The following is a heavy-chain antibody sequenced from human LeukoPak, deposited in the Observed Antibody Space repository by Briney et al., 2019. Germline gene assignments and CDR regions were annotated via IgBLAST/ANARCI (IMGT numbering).Heavy chain of an antibody. CDR1: GFTFSNYG. J-gene: IGHJ4*02. V-gene: IGHV3-23*01. D-gene: IGHD3-10*01. Sequence: PGGTQRLSCAASGFTFSNYGMNWVRQAPGKGLEWVSAISGSGGSTYYADSVKGRFTISRDNSKNTLYLQMNSLRAEDTAVYYCAKERSMVRGVIPYYFDYWGQGTLVTVSS. CDR3: AKERSMVRGVIPYYFDY. CDR2: ISGSGGST.